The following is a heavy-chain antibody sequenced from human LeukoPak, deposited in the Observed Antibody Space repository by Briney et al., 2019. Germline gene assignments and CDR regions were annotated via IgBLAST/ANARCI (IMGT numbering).Heavy chain of an antibody. D-gene: IGHD6-13*01. J-gene: IGHJ5*02. CDR2: IYYSGST. CDR1: GGSISSYY. Sequence: SETLSLTCTVSGGSISSYYWSWIRQPPRKGLEWLGYIYYSGSTNYNPSLKSRVTVSVDTSKNQFSLKLSSVTAADTAVYYCARLWGYSSSWYAGNWFDPWGQGTLVTVSS. CDR3: ARLWGYSSSWYAGNWFDP. V-gene: IGHV4-59*12.